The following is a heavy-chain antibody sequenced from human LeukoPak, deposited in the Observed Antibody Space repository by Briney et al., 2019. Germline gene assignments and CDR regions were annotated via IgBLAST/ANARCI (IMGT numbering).Heavy chain of an antibody. V-gene: IGHV3-23*01. Sequence: GGSLRLSCAASGFTFSSYAMGWFRQAPGKGLEWVSAISGSGGSTYYADSVKGRFTISRDNSKNTLYLQMNSLRAEDTAVYCCAKDLGIAAAEWFDPWGQGTLVTVSS. J-gene: IGHJ5*02. CDR3: AKDLGIAAAEWFDP. CDR2: ISGSGGST. CDR1: GFTFSSYA. D-gene: IGHD6-13*01.